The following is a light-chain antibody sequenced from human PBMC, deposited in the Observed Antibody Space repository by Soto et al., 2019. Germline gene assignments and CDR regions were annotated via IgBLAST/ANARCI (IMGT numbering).Light chain of an antibody. CDR1: QGINSY. CDR3: QPLNGYPHT. CDR2: AAS. Sequence: DIQLTQSPSVLSASVGDRVTITCRASQGINSYLAWYQQKPGKVPKLLIYAASTLHSGVPSRFSGSGSGTEFTLIISSVQTADFATYYCQPLNGYPHTFGQGTKVEIK. V-gene: IGKV1-9*01. J-gene: IGKJ1*01.